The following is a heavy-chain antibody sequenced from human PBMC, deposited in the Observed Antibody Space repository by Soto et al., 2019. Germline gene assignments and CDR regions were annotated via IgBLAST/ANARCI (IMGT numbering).Heavy chain of an antibody. CDR1: GYTFTSYA. V-gene: IGHV1-3*01. J-gene: IGHJ5*02. D-gene: IGHD4-17*01. CDR2: INSGNGNT. CDR3: ARDLADYGDYNNWFDP. Sequence: AASVKVSCKASGYTFTSYAMHWVRPAPGQRLEWMGWINSGNGNTKYSQKFQGRVTITRDTSASTAYMELSSLRSEDTAVYYCARDLADYGDYNNWFDPWGQGTLVTVSS.